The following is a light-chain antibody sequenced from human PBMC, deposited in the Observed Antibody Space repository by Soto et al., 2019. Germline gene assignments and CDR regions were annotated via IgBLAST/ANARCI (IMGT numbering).Light chain of an antibody. CDR2: EGS. Sequence: QSALTQPASVSGSPGQSITISCTGTSSDVGSYNLVSWYQQHPGKAPKLMIYEGSKRPSGVSNRFSGSKSGNTASLTISGLQAEDEGDYYCCSYAGSSTDVFGTGTKVTVL. J-gene: IGLJ1*01. V-gene: IGLV2-23*01. CDR1: SSDVGSYNL. CDR3: CSYAGSSTDV.